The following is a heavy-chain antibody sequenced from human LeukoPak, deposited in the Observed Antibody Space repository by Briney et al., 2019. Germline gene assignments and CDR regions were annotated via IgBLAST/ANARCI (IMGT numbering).Heavy chain of an antibody. J-gene: IGHJ5*02. Sequence: PSETLSLTCTVSGGSISSSSYYWGWIRQPPGKGLEWIGSIYYSGSTNYNPSLKSRVTISVDTSKNQFSLKLSSVTAADAAEYYCARRHNYGDSGWLDPWGQGTLVTVSS. V-gene: IGHV4-39*01. CDR2: IYYSGST. CDR1: GGSISSSSYY. D-gene: IGHD4-17*01. CDR3: ARRHNYGDSGWLDP.